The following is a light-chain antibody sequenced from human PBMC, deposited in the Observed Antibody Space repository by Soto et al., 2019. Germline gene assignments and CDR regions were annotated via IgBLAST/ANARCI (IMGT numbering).Light chain of an antibody. CDR1: QSISSW. Sequence: DVQMTRSPGTLSGSVGDRVSVTCRASQSISSWLAWYQQKPGKSPNLLIYKASTLESGVPSRFSGSGSGTEFTLTISSLQPDDFATYYCQHYNTYSTFGQGTKV. V-gene: IGKV1-5*03. J-gene: IGKJ1*01. CDR3: QHYNTYST. CDR2: KAS.